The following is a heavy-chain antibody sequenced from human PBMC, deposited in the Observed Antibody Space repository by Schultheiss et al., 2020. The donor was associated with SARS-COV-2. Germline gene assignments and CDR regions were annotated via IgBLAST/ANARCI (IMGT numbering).Heavy chain of an antibody. CDR3: AKDREQDIVVVRDFGNWFDP. J-gene: IGHJ5*02. Sequence: SETLSLTCTVSGGSISSYYWSWIRQPPGKGLEWIGYIYYSGSTNYNPSLKSRVTMSVDTSKNQFSLKLSSVTAADTAVYYCAKDREQDIVVVRDFGNWFDPWGQGTLVTVSS. D-gene: IGHD2-2*01. CDR2: IYYSGST. V-gene: IGHV4-59*12. CDR1: GGSISSYY.